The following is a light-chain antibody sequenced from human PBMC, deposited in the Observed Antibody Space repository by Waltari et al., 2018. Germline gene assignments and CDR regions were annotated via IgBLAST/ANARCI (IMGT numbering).Light chain of an antibody. CDR1: SGHSSNI. CDR3: QTGGHGTWV. V-gene: IGLV4-69*01. Sequence: QLVVTQSPSASAPLGASVKLTCTLSSGHSSNIVAWLQQRPEKGPRYLMKVNSDGSHIKGDDIPDRFSGSSAGAKRYLTISSLQPDDEADYYCQTGGHGTWVFGGGTTLTVL. J-gene: IGLJ3*02. CDR2: VNSDGSH.